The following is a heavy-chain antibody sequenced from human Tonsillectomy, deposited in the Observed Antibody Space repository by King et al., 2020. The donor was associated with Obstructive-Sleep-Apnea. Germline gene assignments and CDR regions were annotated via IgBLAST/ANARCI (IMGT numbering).Heavy chain of an antibody. Sequence: VQLVQSGGGVVQPGRSLRLSCAASGFTFICYAMHWVRQAPGKGLGWVAGISYYGSNKYYAESVKGRFTISRDNSKNTLYLQMNSLRAEDTAVYYCARNDITMIVVVIGGYFDLWGRGTLVTVSS. D-gene: IGHD3-22*01. J-gene: IGHJ2*01. CDR2: ISYYGSNK. CDR3: ARNDITMIVVVIGGYFDL. V-gene: IGHV3-30*04. CDR1: GFTFICYA.